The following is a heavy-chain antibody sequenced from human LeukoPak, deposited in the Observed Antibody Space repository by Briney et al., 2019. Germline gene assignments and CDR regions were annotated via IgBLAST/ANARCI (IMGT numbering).Heavy chain of an antibody. J-gene: IGHJ4*02. CDR3: ATTGRVSVDY. V-gene: IGHV3-23*01. CDR1: GFTFSSYA. CDR2: ISGSGGST. D-gene: IGHD1-14*01. Sequence: GGSLRLSCAASGFTFSSYAISWVRQAPGKGLEWVSVISGSGGSTYYADSVKGRFTISRDNSKNTLYLQMNSLRAEDTAVYYCATTGRVSVDYWGQGTLVTVSS.